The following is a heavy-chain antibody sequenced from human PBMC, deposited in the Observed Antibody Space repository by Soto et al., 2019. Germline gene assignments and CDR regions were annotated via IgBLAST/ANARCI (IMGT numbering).Heavy chain of an antibody. D-gene: IGHD6-13*01. CDR2: IWYDGSNK. CDR3: ARSTIQQLFDY. V-gene: IGHV3-33*01. J-gene: IGHJ4*02. Sequence: PGGSLRLSCAASGFTFSSYGMHWVRQAPGKGLEWVAVIWYDGSNKYYADSVKGRFTISRDNSKNTLYLQMNSLRAEDTAVYYCARSTIQQLFDYWGQGTLVTVSS. CDR1: GFTFSSYG.